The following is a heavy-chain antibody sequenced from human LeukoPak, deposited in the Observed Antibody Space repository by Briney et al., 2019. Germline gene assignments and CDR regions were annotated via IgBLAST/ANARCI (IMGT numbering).Heavy chain of an antibody. D-gene: IGHD7-27*01. J-gene: IGHJ4*02. CDR1: GGSFSGYY. Sequence: SETLSLTCAVYGGSFSGYYWSWIRQPPGKGLEWIGEINHSGSTNYNPSLNSRVTISVDTYKNQFSLKLSSVTAADTAVYYCASRKLGNDYWGQGTLVTVSS. V-gene: IGHV4-34*01. CDR3: ASRKLGNDY. CDR2: INHSGST.